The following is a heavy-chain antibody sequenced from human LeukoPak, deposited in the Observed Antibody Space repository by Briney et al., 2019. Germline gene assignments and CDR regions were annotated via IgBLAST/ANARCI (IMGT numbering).Heavy chain of an antibody. CDR2: ISGSGGST. D-gene: IGHD6-19*01. CDR1: GFTFSSYA. V-gene: IGHV3-23*01. Sequence: GGSLRLSCAASGFTFSSYAMSWVRQAPGNWLEWVSAISGSGGSTYYADSVKGRFTISRDNSKNTLYLQMNSLRAEDTAVYYCAKNGWLVPVDYWGQGTMVTVSS. CDR3: AKNGWLVPVDY. J-gene: IGHJ3*01.